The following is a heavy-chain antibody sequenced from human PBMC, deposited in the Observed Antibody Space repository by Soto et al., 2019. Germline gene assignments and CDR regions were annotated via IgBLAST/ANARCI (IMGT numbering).Heavy chain of an antibody. D-gene: IGHD3-10*01. Sequence: QVQLVESGGGVVQPGRSLRLSCAASGFTFSSYGMHWVRQAPGKGLERVAVISYDGSNKYYADSVKGRFTISRDNSKNTLYLQMNSLRAEDTAVYYCAKAPLEYYYGSGSYYFDYWGQGTLVTVSS. J-gene: IGHJ4*02. CDR1: GFTFSSYG. CDR3: AKAPLEYYYGSGSYYFDY. CDR2: ISYDGSNK. V-gene: IGHV3-30*18.